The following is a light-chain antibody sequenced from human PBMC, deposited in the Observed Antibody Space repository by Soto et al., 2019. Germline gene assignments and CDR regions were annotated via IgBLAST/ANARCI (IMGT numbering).Light chain of an antibody. CDR3: SSYAGSGTFYV. CDR1: SSDVGSYNL. J-gene: IGLJ1*01. V-gene: IGLV2-23*01. CDR2: EGS. Sequence: ALTQPASVSGSPGQSITISCTGTSSDVGSYNLVSWYQQHPGKAPKLMIYEGSKRPSGVSSRFSGSKSGNTASLTISGLQAEDEAHYYCSSYAGSGTFYVFGTGTKVTVL.